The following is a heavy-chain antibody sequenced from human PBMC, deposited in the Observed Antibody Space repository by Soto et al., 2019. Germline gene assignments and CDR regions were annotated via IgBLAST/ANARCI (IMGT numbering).Heavy chain of an antibody. Sequence: PGGSLRLSCAASGFTFSSYAMSWVRQAPGKGLEWVSAISGSGGSTYYADPVKGRFTISRDNSKNTLYLQMNSLRAEDTAVYYCAQDLSSSWYPAPRVNDAFDICGQGTTVTVSS. CDR3: AQDLSSSWYPAPRVNDAFDI. D-gene: IGHD6-13*01. CDR2: ISGSGGST. J-gene: IGHJ3*02. V-gene: IGHV3-23*01. CDR1: GFTFSSYA.